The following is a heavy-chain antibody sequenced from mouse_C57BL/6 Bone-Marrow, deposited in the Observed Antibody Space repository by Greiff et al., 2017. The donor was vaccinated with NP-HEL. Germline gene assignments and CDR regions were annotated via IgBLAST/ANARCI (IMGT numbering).Heavy chain of an antibody. CDR3: ARPIYYGNYPDY. V-gene: IGHV1-50*01. D-gene: IGHD2-1*01. CDR1: GYTFTSYW. J-gene: IGHJ2*01. Sequence: QVQLQQPGAELVKPGASVTLSCKASGYTFTSYWMQWVKQRPGQGLEWIGEIDPSDRYTNYNQKFKGKATLTVDTSSSTAYMQLSSLTSEDSAVYYCARPIYYGNYPDYWGQGTTLTVSS. CDR2: IDPSDRYT.